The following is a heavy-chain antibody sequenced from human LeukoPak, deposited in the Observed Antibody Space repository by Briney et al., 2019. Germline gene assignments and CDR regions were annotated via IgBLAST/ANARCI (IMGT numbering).Heavy chain of an antibody. D-gene: IGHD6-13*01. CDR3: AGVQPPFDY. CDR1: GGSISSSSYY. Sequence: SETLSLTRTVSGGSISSSSYYWGWIRQPPGKALEWIGSINYSGSTYYNPSLRSRVTISVDTSKNQFSLKLSSVTAADTAVYYCAGVQPPFDYWGQGTLVTVSS. CDR2: INYSGST. J-gene: IGHJ4*02. V-gene: IGHV4-39*01.